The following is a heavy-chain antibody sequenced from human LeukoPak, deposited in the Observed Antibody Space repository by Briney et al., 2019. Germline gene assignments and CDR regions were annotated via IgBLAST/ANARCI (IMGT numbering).Heavy chain of an antibody. CDR1: GFTFEEYA. CDR2: INWNGGGT. V-gene: IGHV3-9*01. D-gene: IGHD1-26*01. J-gene: IGHJ6*02. Sequence: PGGPLRLSCAASGFTFEEYAMHWGPPAPGKGRQWVSSINWNGGGTDYADSVKGRFTISRDNAKIYLYLQLSSLRPEDTALYYCAKHMRATNTYSFFGLDVWGQGTTVTVSS. CDR3: AKHMRATNTYSFFGLDV.